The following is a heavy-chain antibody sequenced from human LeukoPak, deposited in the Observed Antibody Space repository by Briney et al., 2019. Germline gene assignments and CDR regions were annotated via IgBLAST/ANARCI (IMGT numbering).Heavy chain of an antibody. CDR1: GGSISSNSYY. Sequence: PSETLSLTCTVSGGSISSNSYYWGWIRQPPGKGLEWIGSIYYSGSTYHNPSLKSRVSISVDTSKNQFSLKLSSVTAADTAVYYCARHHPDHYYDSSGSYYYYGMDVWGQGTTVTVSS. CDR3: ARHHPDHYYDSSGSYYYYGMDV. J-gene: IGHJ6*02. V-gene: IGHV4-39*01. D-gene: IGHD3-22*01. CDR2: IYYSGST.